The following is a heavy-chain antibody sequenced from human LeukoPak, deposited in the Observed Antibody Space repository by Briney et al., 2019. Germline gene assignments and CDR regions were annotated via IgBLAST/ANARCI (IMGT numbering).Heavy chain of an antibody. CDR1: GVSIGSNSHY. D-gene: IGHD5/OR15-5a*01. Sequence: SETLSLTCTVSGVSIGSNSHYWAWIRQPPGKGLEWLATISCSGGTQYNPSLKSRVTISLDTTKSQFSLKLSSVTAADTAVYYCARNPGTSTLDYWGQGTLVTVSS. CDR3: ARNPGTSTLDY. J-gene: IGHJ4*02. V-gene: IGHV4-39*01. CDR2: ISCSGGT.